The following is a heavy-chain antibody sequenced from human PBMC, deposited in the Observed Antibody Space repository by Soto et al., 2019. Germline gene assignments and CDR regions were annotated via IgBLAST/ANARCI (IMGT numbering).Heavy chain of an antibody. CDR1: GYTFXXXX. CDR2: ISAYNGNT. J-gene: IGHJ4*02. Sequence: ASVKVSCKASGYTFXXXXXXXXXXXXGQGLEWMGWISAYNGNTNYAQKLQGRVTMTTDTSTSTAYMELRSLRSDDTAVYYCASGYSSSWAPNFDYWGQGTLVTVSS. CDR3: ASGYSSSWAPNFDY. D-gene: IGHD6-13*01. V-gene: IGHV1-18*01.